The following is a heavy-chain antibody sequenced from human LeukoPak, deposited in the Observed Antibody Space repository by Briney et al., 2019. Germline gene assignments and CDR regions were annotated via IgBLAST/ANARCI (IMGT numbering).Heavy chain of an antibody. V-gene: IGHV3-53*01. CDR1: GFTVSSNY. J-gene: IGHJ3*01. CDR3: ARAVPIGTGWDAFDV. D-gene: IGHD6-19*01. CDR2: IYSGGST. Sequence: QVGGSLRLSCSASGFTVSSNYMSWVRQAPGKGLEWVSVIYSGGSTYYADSAKGRFTISRDNPKNTVYLQMDSLRAEDTAVYFCARAVPIGTGWDAFDVWGQGTLVTVSS.